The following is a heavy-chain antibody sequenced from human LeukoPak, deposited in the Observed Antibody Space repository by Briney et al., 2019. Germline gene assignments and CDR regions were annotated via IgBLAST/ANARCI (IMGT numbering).Heavy chain of an antibody. CDR2: IIPIFGTA. V-gene: IGHV1-69*13. J-gene: IGHJ4*02. CDR1: GGTFSSYA. D-gene: IGHD5-24*01. Sequence: GASVTVSCTASGGTFSSYAISWVRQAPGQGLEWMGGIIPIFGTANYAQKFQGRVTITADESTSTAYMELSSLRSEDTAVYYCAIQGSRDGYNSGYWGQGTLVTVSS. CDR3: AIQGSRDGYNSGY.